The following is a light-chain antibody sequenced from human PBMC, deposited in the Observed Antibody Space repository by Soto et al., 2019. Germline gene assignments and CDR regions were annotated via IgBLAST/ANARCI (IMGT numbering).Light chain of an antibody. V-gene: IGLV2-11*01. J-gene: IGLJ1*01. Sequence: QSALTQPRSVSGSPGQSVTISCTGTSSDVGVYDYVSWYQQHPGKAPRVLIFDVSERPSGVPDRFSGSKSGDTASLTISALQAEDEADYYCCSYAGSYTYVFGSGTKLPVL. CDR3: CSYAGSYTYV. CDR2: DVS. CDR1: SSDVGVYDY.